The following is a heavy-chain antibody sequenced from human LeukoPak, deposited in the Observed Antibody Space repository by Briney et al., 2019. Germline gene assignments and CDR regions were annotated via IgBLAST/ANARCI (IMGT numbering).Heavy chain of an antibody. Sequence: GGSLRLSCAASGFTFSDHGMHWVRQAPGKGLEWVAVISHDGTIKYYGDSVKGRFTISRDNSKSTLYLQMNSLRAEDTAVYFCAKEDAGAGSQYRAYFDSWGQGTLVTVSS. J-gene: IGHJ4*02. V-gene: IGHV3-30*18. CDR3: AKEDAGAGSQYRAYFDS. CDR2: ISHDGTIK. CDR1: GFTFSDHG. D-gene: IGHD3-10*01.